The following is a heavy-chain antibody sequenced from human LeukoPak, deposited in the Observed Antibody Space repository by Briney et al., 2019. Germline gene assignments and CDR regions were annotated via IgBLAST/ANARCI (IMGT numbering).Heavy chain of an antibody. J-gene: IGHJ6*03. V-gene: IGHV4-34*01. CDR3: ARGVTTVVTGYYYYYYMDV. CDR1: GGSFSGYY. CDR2: INHSGST. Sequence: SETLSLTCAVYGGSFSGYYWSWIRQPPGKGLEWIGEINHSGSTNYNPSLKSRVTISVDTSKNRFSLKLSSVTAADTAVYYCARGVTTVVTGYYYYYYMDVWGKGTTVTVSS. D-gene: IGHD4-23*01.